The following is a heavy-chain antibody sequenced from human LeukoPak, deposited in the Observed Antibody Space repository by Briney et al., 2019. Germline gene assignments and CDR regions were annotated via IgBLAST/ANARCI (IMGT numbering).Heavy chain of an antibody. Sequence: GASVKVSCKASGYTFPKYELNWVRQAPGQGLQWMGRMNPSSGNTGYAQKFQGRVSMTRDTSIGTAYMELRTLTSEDTAVYYCARRVTKEQTPSGFSWGIPRAVPPRDYGMDVWGQGTTVTVSS. J-gene: IGHJ6*02. CDR2: MNPSSGNT. V-gene: IGHV1-8*01. CDR3: ARRVTKEQTPSGFSWGIPRAVPPRDYGMDV. CDR1: GYTFPKYE. D-gene: IGHD1/OR15-1a*01.